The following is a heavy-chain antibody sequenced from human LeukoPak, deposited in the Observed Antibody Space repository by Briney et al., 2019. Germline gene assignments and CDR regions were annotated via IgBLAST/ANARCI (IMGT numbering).Heavy chain of an antibody. CDR2: IYSGTI. J-gene: IGHJ6*03. Sequence: GGSLRLSCTVSGFTVSSNSMSWVRQAPGKGLEWVSFIYSGTIHYSDSVKGRFTISRDNSKNTLYLQMNSLRAEDTAVYYCARAPYGDYPYYYYYVDVWGKGTTVTISS. CDR3: ARAPYGDYPYYYYYVDV. D-gene: IGHD4-17*01. CDR1: GFTVSSNS. V-gene: IGHV3-53*01.